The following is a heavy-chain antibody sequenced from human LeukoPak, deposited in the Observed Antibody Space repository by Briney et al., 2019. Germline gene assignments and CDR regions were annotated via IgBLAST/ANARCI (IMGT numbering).Heavy chain of an antibody. J-gene: IGHJ4*02. D-gene: IGHD5-24*01. CDR3: ARDLGFRGDGYIDY. V-gene: IGHV1-2*02. CDR1: GYTFTGYY. Sequence: ASVKVSCKASGYTFTGYYMHWVRQAPGQGLEWMGWINPNSGGTNYAQKFQGRVTMTRDTSISTACMELSRLRSDDTAVYYCARDLGFRGDGYIDYWGQGTLVTVSS. CDR2: INPNSGGT.